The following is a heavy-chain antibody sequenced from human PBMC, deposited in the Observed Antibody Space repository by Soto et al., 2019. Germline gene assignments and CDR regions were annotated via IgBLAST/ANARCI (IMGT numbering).Heavy chain of an antibody. J-gene: IGHJ6*02. V-gene: IGHV3-23*01. CDR1: GFTFSRYG. D-gene: IGHD3-10*01. CDR2: ISGSGGST. CDR3: AKDPMVRGLGYRYGMDV. Sequence: EVQLLESGGNLVQPGGSLRLSCAASGFTFSRYGMSWVRQAPGKGLEWVSGISGSGGSTYYADSVKGRFTISRDNSKNTLYLQMNSLRAENTAVYYCAKDPMVRGLGYRYGMDVWGQGTTVTVSS.